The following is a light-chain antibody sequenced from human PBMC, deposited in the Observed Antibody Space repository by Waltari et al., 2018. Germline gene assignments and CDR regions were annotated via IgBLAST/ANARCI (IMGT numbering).Light chain of an antibody. V-gene: IGLV4-69*01. Sequence: QLVLTQSPSASAPLGASVQLTCTLSSGHSSNVIACHQQQPEKGPRYLMKVNSDGSHSKGDEIPDRFSGSSSGAEHYLTISSLQSEDEADYYCQTGGHGTWVFGGGTKLTVL. CDR2: VNSDGSH. J-gene: IGLJ3*02. CDR3: QTGGHGTWV. CDR1: SGHSSNV.